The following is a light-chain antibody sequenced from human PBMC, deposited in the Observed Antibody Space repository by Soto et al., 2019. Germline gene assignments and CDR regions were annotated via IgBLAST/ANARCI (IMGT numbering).Light chain of an antibody. J-gene: IGLJ2*01. CDR1: SSDVGGYDY. V-gene: IGLV2-11*01. Sequence: QSALTQPRSVSGSPGQSVTISCTGTSSDVGGYDYVSWYQQHPGKAPKLMIYDVSKRPSGVPDRFSGSKSDSTASLTISGLQAEDEADYYCCSYAGSYTVVFGGGTKLTVL. CDR2: DVS. CDR3: CSYAGSYTVV.